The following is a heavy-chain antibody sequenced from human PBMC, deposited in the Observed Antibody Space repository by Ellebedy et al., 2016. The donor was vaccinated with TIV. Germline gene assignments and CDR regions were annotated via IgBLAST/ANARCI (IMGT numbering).Heavy chain of an antibody. Sequence: GESLKISCAASGFTFSSYAMHWVRQAPGKGLEWVALVSYDGSSNYYADSVKGRFTISRDNSKNTLSLQMNSLRVDDTAIYYCARGKGRPAATLDVWGQGTTVTVSS. J-gene: IGHJ6*02. CDR1: GFTFSSYA. D-gene: IGHD2-15*01. CDR3: ARGKGRPAATLDV. CDR2: VSYDGSSN. V-gene: IGHV3-30*03.